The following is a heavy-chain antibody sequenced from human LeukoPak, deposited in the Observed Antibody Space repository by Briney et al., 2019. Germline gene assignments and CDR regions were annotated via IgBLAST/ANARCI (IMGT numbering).Heavy chain of an antibody. V-gene: IGHV3-23*01. D-gene: IGHD3-16*01. CDR2: ISSSGRDT. CDR3: AKAGGRSPRGFDP. CDR1: AFTFSSYG. Sequence: GGSLRLSCAASAFTFSSYGMTWVRQAPGKGLEWVSTISSSGRDTYYADSVKGRFTISRDNSKNTLYLQMNSLRAEDTAVYYCAKAGGRSPRGFDPWGQGTLVTVSS. J-gene: IGHJ5*02.